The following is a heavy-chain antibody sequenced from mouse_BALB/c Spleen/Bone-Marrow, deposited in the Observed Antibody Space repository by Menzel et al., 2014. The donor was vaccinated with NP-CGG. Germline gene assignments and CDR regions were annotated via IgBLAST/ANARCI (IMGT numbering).Heavy chain of an antibody. D-gene: IGHD1-1*01. Sequence: EVKLMEPGGGLVQPGGSLKLSCAASGFDFSRYWMSWVRQAPGKGLEWIGEINPDSSTINYTPSLKDKFIISRDNAKNTLYLQMSKVRSEDTALYYCARRGLLRSQGFAYWGQGTLVTVSA. V-gene: IGHV4-1*02. CDR1: GFDFSRYW. J-gene: IGHJ3*01. CDR3: ARRGLLRSQGFAY. CDR2: INPDSSTI.